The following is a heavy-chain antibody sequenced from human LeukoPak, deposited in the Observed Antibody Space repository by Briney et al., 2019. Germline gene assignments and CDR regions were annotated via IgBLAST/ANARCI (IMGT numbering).Heavy chain of an antibody. D-gene: IGHD5-24*01. CDR2: IWYDGSNK. CDR1: GFTFSSYG. V-gene: IGHV3-33*01. J-gene: IGHJ5*02. Sequence: GGSLRLSCAASGFTFSSYGMHWVRQAPGKGLEWVAVIWYDGSNKYYADSVKGRFTISRDNSKNTLYLQMNSLRAEDTAVYYCARGWEMATINGWFDPWGQGTLVTVSS. CDR3: ARGWEMATINGWFDP.